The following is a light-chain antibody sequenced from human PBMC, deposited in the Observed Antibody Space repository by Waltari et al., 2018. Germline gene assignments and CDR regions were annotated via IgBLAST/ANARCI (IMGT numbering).Light chain of an antibody. Sequence: EIVLTQSPVTLSLSPGERATLSCRASQSVSTYLAWYQQKRGQPPRLLIFDASNRATGIPARFSGSGSRTDFTLTISSLEPEDFGVYYCQQRSYWPLTFGGGTKVEIK. CDR3: QQRSYWPLT. J-gene: IGKJ4*01. CDR1: QSVSTY. V-gene: IGKV3-11*01. CDR2: DAS.